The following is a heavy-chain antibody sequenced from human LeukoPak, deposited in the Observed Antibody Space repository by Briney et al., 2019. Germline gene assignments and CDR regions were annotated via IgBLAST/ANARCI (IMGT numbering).Heavy chain of an antibody. CDR3: AKDRGITLTATFDF. D-gene: IGHD6-19*01. CDR2: VSGNADTT. J-gene: IGHJ4*02. Sequence: GGSLRLSCAASGFTFSTYWMHWVRQAPGKGLEWVSGVSGNADTTYYADSVKGRFIIFRDNSKNTLSLQMNSLRAEDTAVYYCAKDRGITLTATFDFWGQGTLVTVSS. V-gene: IGHV3-23*01. CDR1: GFTFSTYW.